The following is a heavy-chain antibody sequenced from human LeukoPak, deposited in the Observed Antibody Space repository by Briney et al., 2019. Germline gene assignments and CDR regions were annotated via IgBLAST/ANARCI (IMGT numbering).Heavy chain of an antibody. CDR1: GGSTSSYY. Sequence: SETLSLTCTVSGGSTSSYYWSWIRQPPGKGLEWIGYIYYSGSTNYNPSLKSRVTISVDTSKNQFSLKLSSVTAADTAVYYCARHYGDYVLDYWGQGTPVTVSS. CDR3: ARHYGDYVLDY. D-gene: IGHD4-17*01. V-gene: IGHV4-59*08. CDR2: IYYSGST. J-gene: IGHJ4*02.